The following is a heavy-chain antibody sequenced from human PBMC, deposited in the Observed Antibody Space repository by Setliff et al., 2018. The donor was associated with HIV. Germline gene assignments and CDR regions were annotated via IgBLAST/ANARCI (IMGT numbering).Heavy chain of an antibody. J-gene: IGHJ4*02. CDR1: GFTFSSYG. V-gene: IGHV3-23*01. CDR2: ISGSGGST. D-gene: IGHD2-2*01. Sequence: GGSLRLSCAASGFTFSSYGMSWVRQAPGKGLEWVSAISGSGGSTYYADSVKGRFTISRDNSKNTLYLQMNSLRAEDTAVYYCAKLSQPTSVSPFDYWGRGTLVTVSS. CDR3: AKLSQPTSVSPFDY.